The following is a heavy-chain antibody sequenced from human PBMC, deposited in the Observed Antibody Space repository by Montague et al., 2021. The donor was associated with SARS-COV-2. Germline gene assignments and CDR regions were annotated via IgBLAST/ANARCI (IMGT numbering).Heavy chain of an antibody. CDR2: LYYSGST. CDR3: AGRGVRFSSRWYSYWFDP. Sequence: ETLSLTCTVSGGSISSSSYYWGWIRQPPGKGLEWIGSLYYSGSTYYNPSLKSRATISVDTSKNPFSLKLSSVTAADTAVYYCAGRGVRFSSRWYSYWFDPWGQGTLVTVSS. V-gene: IGHV4-39*01. D-gene: IGHD6-13*01. CDR1: GGSISSSSYY. J-gene: IGHJ5*02.